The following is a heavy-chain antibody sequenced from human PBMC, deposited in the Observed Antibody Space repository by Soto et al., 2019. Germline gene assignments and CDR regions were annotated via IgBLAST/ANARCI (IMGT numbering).Heavy chain of an antibody. J-gene: IGHJ5*02. CDR3: ARGGGTILAPLP. CDR1: GYTXTGYF. Sequence: SXKVSYKASGYTXTGYFMNLVRQAPGQGLEWIGWINRNSGATKYAQKFQGGFTLSRDTSISTAYMESSGLRSDDTAVYYFARGGGTILAPLPWGQGTLAPVSS. CDR2: INRNSGAT. D-gene: IGHD3-3*01. V-gene: IGHV1-2*02.